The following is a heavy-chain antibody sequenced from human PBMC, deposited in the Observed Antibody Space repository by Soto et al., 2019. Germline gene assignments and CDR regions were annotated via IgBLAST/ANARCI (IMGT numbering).Heavy chain of an antibody. D-gene: IGHD3-3*01. Sequence: GGSLRLSCAASGFTFSSYGMHWVRQAPGKGLEWVAVIWYDGSNKYYADSVKGRFTISRDNSKNTLYLQMNSLRAEDTAVYYCARDFTIFGVVPDAFDIWGQGTMVTVSS. V-gene: IGHV3-33*01. J-gene: IGHJ3*02. CDR3: ARDFTIFGVVPDAFDI. CDR2: IWYDGSNK. CDR1: GFTFSSYG.